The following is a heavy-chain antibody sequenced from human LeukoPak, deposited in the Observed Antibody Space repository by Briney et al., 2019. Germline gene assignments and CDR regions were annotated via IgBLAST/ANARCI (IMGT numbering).Heavy chain of an antibody. J-gene: IGHJ5*02. CDR1: GFPFSSYG. CDR3: AKAFLVAYHWFDP. CDR2: IRYDGSNK. D-gene: IGHD3-3*01. V-gene: IGHV3-30*02. Sequence: PGGSLSLSCAASGFPFSSYGMHWVRQAPGKGLEWVAFIRYDGSNKYYADSVKGRFTISRDNSKNTLYLQMNSLRAEDTAVYYCAKAFLVAYHWFDPWGQGTLVTVSS.